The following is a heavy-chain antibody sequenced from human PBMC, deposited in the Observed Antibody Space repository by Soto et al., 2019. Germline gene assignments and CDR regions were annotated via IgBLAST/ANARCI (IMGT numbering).Heavy chain of an antibody. D-gene: IGHD6-13*01. CDR1: GGSFSGYY. Sequence: TSETLSLTCAVYGGSFSGYYWSWIRQPPGKGLEWIGEINHSGSTNYNPSLKSRVTISVDTSKNQFSLKLSSVTAADTAVYFCASGQATSSSWTRYNWFDPWGQGTLVTVFS. V-gene: IGHV4-34*01. J-gene: IGHJ5*02. CDR2: INHSGST. CDR3: ASGQATSSSWTRYNWFDP.